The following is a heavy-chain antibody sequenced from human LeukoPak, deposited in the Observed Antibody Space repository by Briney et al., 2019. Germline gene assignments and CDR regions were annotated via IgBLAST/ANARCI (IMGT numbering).Heavy chain of an antibody. Sequence: GGSLRLTCAASGFTFNNYAMSWVRQDPGKGLEWVSGISGSGGSTYYAGSVRGRFSISRDNSKNTLYMQMNSLRAEDTALYYCTKGLYYDRSGYLPGDYWGQGTLVTVSS. V-gene: IGHV3-23*01. J-gene: IGHJ4*02. CDR1: GFTFNNYA. CDR2: ISGSGGST. CDR3: TKGLYYDRSGYLPGDY. D-gene: IGHD3-22*01.